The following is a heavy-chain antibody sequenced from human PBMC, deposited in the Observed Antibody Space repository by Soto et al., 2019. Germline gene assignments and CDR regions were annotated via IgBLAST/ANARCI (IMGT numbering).Heavy chain of an antibody. CDR2: IWYDGSNK. Sequence: QVQLVESGGGVVQPGRSLRLSCAASGFTFSSYGMHWVRQAPGKGLEWVAVIWYDGSNKYYADSVTGRFTISRDNSKNTLYLQMSSLRAEDTTVYYCARDITMVRGVIARYYYGMDVWGQGTTVTVSS. D-gene: IGHD3-10*01. CDR3: ARDITMVRGVIARYYYGMDV. CDR1: GFTFSSYG. V-gene: IGHV3-33*01. J-gene: IGHJ6*02.